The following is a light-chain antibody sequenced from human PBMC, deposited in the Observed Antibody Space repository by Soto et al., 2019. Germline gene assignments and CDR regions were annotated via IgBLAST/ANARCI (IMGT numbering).Light chain of an antibody. J-gene: IGKJ2*01. V-gene: IGKV3-15*01. Sequence: EIVMTQSPATLSVSPRERATLSCRASESVSSNLAWYQQKPGQAPRLLIYRVSTRATGVPGRFSGSRSETDFTLTISSLQSEDSAIYYCEQYTNWPPGTFGQGTKLEIK. CDR3: EQYTNWPPGT. CDR1: ESVSSN. CDR2: RVS.